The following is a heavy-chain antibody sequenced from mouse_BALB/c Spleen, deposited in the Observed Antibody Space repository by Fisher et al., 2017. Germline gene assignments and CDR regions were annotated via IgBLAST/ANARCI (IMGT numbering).Heavy chain of an antibody. V-gene: IGHV1S81*02. Sequence: KFKGKATLTVDKSSSTAYMQLSSPTSEDSAVYYCARYVYYYAMDYWGQGTSVTVSS. CDR3: ARYVYYYAMDY. J-gene: IGHJ4*01.